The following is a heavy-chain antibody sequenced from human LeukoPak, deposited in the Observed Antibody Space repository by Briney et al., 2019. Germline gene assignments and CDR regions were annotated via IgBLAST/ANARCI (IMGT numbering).Heavy chain of an antibody. V-gene: IGHV3-30*02. J-gene: IGHJ6*03. CDR3: AKAGSSSFGNYYYYMDV. Sequence: PGGSLRLSCAASGFTFSSYGMHWVRQAPGKGLEWVAFIRYDGSNKYYADSVKGRFTISRDNSKNTLYLQMNSLRAEDTAVYYCAKAGSSSFGNYYYYMDVWGKGTTVTVSS. CDR1: GFTFSSYG. D-gene: IGHD6-6*01. CDR2: IRYDGSNK.